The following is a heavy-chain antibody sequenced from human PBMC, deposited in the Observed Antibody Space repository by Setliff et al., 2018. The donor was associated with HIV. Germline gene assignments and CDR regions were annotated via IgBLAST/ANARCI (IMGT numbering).Heavy chain of an antibody. Sequence: SETLSLTCSVSDGSITSNSYYWGWIRQPPGKGLECIGNIYYNGSTYYKSSLRSRVTISLDTSKKQFSLYLTSVTAADTSVYYCISQHRIISPFDHWGQGTLVTVSS. CDR1: DGSITSNSYY. CDR3: ISQHRIISPFDH. J-gene: IGHJ5*02. CDR2: IYYNGST. V-gene: IGHV4-39*01. D-gene: IGHD3-16*01.